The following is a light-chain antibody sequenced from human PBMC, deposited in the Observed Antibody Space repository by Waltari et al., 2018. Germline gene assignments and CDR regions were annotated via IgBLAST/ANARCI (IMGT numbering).Light chain of an antibody. CDR3: QQYDSYVYT. CDR1: ESVSSW. CDR2: DAS. Sequence: DIQTTQSPSTLSASVGDTVTITFLASESVSSWLAWYQQKAGKPPTVLIDDASDLESGVPSRFSGSGSDTEFTLTISNLQPDDFATYYCQQYDSYVYTFGQGTKLEIK. J-gene: IGKJ2*01. V-gene: IGKV1-5*01.